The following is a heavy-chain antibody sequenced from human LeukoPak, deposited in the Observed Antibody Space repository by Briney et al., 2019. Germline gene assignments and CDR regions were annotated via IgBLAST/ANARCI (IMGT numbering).Heavy chain of an antibody. CDR3: ARSRLWFGTIDY. J-gene: IGHJ4*02. CDR2: INHSGST. D-gene: IGHD3-10*01. CDR1: GGSFSGYY. Sequence: SETLSLTCAVYGGSFSGYYWSWIRQPPGKGLEWIGEINHSGSTNYNPSLKSRVTISVDTSKNQFSLKLSSVTAADTAVYYCARSRLWFGTIDYWGQGTLLTVSS. V-gene: IGHV4-34*01.